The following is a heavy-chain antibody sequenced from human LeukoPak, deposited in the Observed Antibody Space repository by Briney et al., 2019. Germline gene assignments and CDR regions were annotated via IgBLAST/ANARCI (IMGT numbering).Heavy chain of an antibody. V-gene: IGHV1-18*01. CDR3: ARALYYYGSGRNNWFDP. Sequence: GASVKVSCKASGYTFTSYGISWVRQAPGQGLEWMGWISAYNGNTNYAQKLQGRVTMTTDTSTSTAYMELRSLRSDDTAVYYCARALYYYGSGRNNWFDPWGQGTLVTVSS. D-gene: IGHD3-10*01. J-gene: IGHJ5*02. CDR2: ISAYNGNT. CDR1: GYTFTSYG.